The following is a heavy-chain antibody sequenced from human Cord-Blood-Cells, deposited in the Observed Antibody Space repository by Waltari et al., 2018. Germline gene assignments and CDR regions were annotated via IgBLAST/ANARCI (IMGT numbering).Heavy chain of an antibody. V-gene: IGHV4-38-2*02. CDR2: IYHSGST. J-gene: IGHJ4*02. CDR3: ARGPIQLDY. Sequence: QVQLQASGPGLVKPSETLSLPCPVSGYSISRGYYLGWIRHPPGKGLEWIGSIYHSGSTYYNPSLKSRVTISVDTSKNQFSLKLSSVTAADTAVYYCARGPIQLDYWGQGTLVTVSS. D-gene: IGHD6-6*01. CDR1: GYSISRGYY.